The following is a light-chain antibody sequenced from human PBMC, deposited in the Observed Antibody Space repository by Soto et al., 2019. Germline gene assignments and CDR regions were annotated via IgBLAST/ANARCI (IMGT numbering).Light chain of an antibody. V-gene: IGLV2-14*01. J-gene: IGLJ1*01. Sequence: QSVLTQPASVSGSPGQSIAISCTGTSSDVGGYKYVSWYQQYPGKAPKLMIYDVSNRPSGVPDRFSGSKSGNTASLTISGLQSEDEADYYCSSYTSYTPSVLGTGTKVTVL. CDR2: DVS. CDR3: SSYTSYTPSV. CDR1: SSDVGGYKY.